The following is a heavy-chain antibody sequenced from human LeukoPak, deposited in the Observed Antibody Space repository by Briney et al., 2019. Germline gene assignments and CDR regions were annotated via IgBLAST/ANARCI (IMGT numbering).Heavy chain of an antibody. CDR1: GFTVSSNY. V-gene: IGHV3-53*01. D-gene: IGHD3-10*01. CDR2: IYSGGST. J-gene: IGHJ4*02. Sequence: GGSLRLSCAASGFTVSSNYMSWVRQAPGKGLEWVSVIYSGGSTYYADSVKGRFTISRDNSKNTLYLQMNSLRAEDTAVYYCARTLYGSGSYSFDYWDQGTLVTVSS. CDR3: ARTLYGSGSYSFDY.